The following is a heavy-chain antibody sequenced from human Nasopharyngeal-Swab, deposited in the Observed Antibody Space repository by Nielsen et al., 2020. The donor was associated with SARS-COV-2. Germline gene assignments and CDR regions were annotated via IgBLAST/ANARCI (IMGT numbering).Heavy chain of an antibody. J-gene: IGHJ3*01. CDR2: TRRKENAYST. CDR3: TSQIVEVTGGALDV. V-gene: IGHV3-72*01. Sequence: GESLNISCEASGFIFSDHFMDWVRPAPGMGLEWIGRTRRKENAYSTDYAASVKGRFTISRDDSKNSMYLQMNSLQTDDTAVYYCTSQIVEVTGGALDVWGQGTKVTVSS. CDR1: GFIFSDHF. D-gene: IGHD2-21*02.